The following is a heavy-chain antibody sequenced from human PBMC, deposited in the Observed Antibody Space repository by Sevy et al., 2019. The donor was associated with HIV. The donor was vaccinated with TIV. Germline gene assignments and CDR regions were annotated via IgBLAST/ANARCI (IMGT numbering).Heavy chain of an antibody. Sequence: GGSLRLSCAASRFTFSTYAMHWVRQAPGKGLEWVSVISYDGNIKYYADSVKGRFTMSRDDSKNTLYLQMNSLRAEDTAVYYCARDGGAYTYGTGKYWGQGTLVTVSS. CDR1: RFTFSTYA. CDR2: ISYDGNIK. J-gene: IGHJ4*02. V-gene: IGHV3-30-3*01. CDR3: ARDGGAYTYGTGKY. D-gene: IGHD5-18*01.